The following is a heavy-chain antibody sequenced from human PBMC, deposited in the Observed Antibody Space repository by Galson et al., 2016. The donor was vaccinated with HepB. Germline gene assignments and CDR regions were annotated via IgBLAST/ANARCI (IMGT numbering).Heavy chain of an antibody. V-gene: IGHV3-66*01. CDR2: LYASGET. Sequence: SLRLSCAASGLSVSDAYMNWVRQAPGNGLEWVSVLYASGETYYADSLRGRFTISRDNSKNILYLQMNSLRVEDTAVYYCARDPSLRNGMNVWGQGTTVTVSS. J-gene: IGHJ6*02. CDR1: GLSVSDAY. CDR3: ARDPSLRNGMNV.